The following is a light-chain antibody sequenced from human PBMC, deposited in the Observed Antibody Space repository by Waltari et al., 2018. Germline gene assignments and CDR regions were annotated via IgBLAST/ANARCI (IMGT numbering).Light chain of an antibody. CDR2: GAS. CDR3: QQYSNWPQYS. CDR1: QSVSSS. V-gene: IGKV3-11*01. J-gene: IGKJ2*03. Sequence: EIVLTQSPATLSLSPGERATLSCRASQSVSSSLAWYQQQPGQAPRPLIYGASSRATGIPDRFSGSGSGTDFTLTISSLEPKDFAVYYCQQYSNWPQYSFGHGTKVEIK.